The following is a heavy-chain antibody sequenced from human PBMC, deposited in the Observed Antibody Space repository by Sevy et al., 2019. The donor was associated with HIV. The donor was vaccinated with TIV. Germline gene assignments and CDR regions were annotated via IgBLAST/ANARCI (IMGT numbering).Heavy chain of an antibody. CDR1: GGTFSSYA. Sequence: ASVKVSCKASGGTFSSYAISWVRQAPGQGLEWMGGIIPIFGTAKYAQKFQGRVTITADESTSTAYMELSSLRSEDTAVYYCARFVPGGADYVWGSYRSAAFDIWGQGTMVTVSS. V-gene: IGHV1-69*13. J-gene: IGHJ3*02. CDR2: IIPIFGTA. D-gene: IGHD3-16*02. CDR3: ARFVPGGADYVWGSYRSAAFDI.